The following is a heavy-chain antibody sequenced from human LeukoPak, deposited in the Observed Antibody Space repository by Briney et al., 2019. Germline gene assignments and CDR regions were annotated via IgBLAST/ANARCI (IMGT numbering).Heavy chain of an antibody. J-gene: IGHJ5*02. D-gene: IGHD1-26*01. CDR3: ARGGVGATTYVWFDP. CDR2: INPSGGST. V-gene: IGHV1-46*01. CDR1: GYTFTNYY. Sequence: ASVKVSCKASGYTFTNYYIHWVRQAPGQGLECMGIINPSGGSTSYAQKFQGRVTMTRDMSTSTVYMELSSLRSEDTAVYYCARGGVGATTYVWFDPWGQGSLVTVSS.